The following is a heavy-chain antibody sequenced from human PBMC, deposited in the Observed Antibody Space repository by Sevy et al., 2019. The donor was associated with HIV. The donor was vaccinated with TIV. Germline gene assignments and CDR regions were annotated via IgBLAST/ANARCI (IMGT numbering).Heavy chain of an antibody. V-gene: IGHV3-33*08. D-gene: IGHD6-19*01. Sequence: GGSLRLSCGASGFTFSSHGMHWVRQAPGKGLEWVATIWYDGSNKFYAYSVKDRFIISRDSSKSTLFLQMSGLRVEDTAVYFCARDTDPAGRLGRFDYWGQGTLVTVSS. J-gene: IGHJ4*02. CDR1: GFTFSSHG. CDR3: ARDTDPAGRLGRFDY. CDR2: IWYDGSNK.